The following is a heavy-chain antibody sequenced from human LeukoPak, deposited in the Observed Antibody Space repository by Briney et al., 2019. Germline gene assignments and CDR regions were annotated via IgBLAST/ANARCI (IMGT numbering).Heavy chain of an antibody. CDR1: GFTIHIYA. J-gene: IGHJ3*02. CDR3: AKDPNGDYVGAFDS. V-gene: IGHV3-23*01. Sequence: PGGSLRLSCAPSGFTIHIYAMTWVRQAPGKGLEWVSSITVNGGDISYADSVKGRFTISRDNSKNTLYLQMNSLRAEDTAVYYCAKDPNGDYVGAFDSWDQGTRVTVSS. CDR2: ITVNGGDI. D-gene: IGHD4-17*01.